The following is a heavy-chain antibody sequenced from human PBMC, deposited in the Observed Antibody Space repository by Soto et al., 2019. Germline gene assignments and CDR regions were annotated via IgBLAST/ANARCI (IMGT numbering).Heavy chain of an antibody. CDR3: AREGLVGTNSYYGMDV. V-gene: IGHV1-46*01. J-gene: IGHJ6*02. CDR2: INPSGGST. Sequence: GASVKVSCKASGYSFTSYYMHWVRQAPGQGLEWMGVINPSGGSTTYAQKFQGRVTMTRDTSTSVVYMELSSLRSDDTAVYYCAREGLVGTNSYYGMDVWGQGTTVTVSS. D-gene: IGHD3-16*01. CDR1: GYSFTSYY.